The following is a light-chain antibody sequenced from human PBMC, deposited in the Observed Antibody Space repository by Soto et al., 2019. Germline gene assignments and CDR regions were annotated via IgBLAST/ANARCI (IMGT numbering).Light chain of an antibody. J-gene: IGKJ1*01. Sequence: DVVMTQSPLSLPVTPGEPASISCRSNQSLLHTNGYTYLHWYLQRPGQSPQLLMYLGSNRASGVPERFSGSGSGTDFTLKISRVEAEDVGVYYCMQTLQAPKTFGQGTKVEIK. CDR2: LGS. CDR1: QSLLHTNGYTY. CDR3: MQTLQAPKT. V-gene: IGKV2-28*01.